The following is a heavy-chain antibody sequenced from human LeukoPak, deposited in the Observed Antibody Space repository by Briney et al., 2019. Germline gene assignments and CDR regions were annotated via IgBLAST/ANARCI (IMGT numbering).Heavy chain of an antibody. CDR2: IYYSGST. D-gene: IGHD4-17*01. Sequence: PSETLSLTCTVSGGSISSYYWSWIRQPPGKGLEWIGYIYYSGSTDYNPSLKSRVTISVDTSKNQSSLKLSSVTAADTAVYYCARVRRGDYGDYWYFDLWGRGTLVTVSS. V-gene: IGHV4-59*01. CDR3: ARVRRGDYGDYWYFDL. CDR1: GGSISSYY. J-gene: IGHJ2*01.